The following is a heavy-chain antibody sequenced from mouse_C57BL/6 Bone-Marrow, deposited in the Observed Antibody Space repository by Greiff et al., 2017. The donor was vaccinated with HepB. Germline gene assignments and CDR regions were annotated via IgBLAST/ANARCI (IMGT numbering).Heavy chain of an antibody. D-gene: IGHD4-1*02. Sequence: QVQLQQPGAELVRPGSSVKLSCKASGYTFTSYWMHWVKQRPIQGLEWIGNIDPSDSETHYNQKFKDKATLTVDKSSSTAYMQLNSLTSEDSAVYFCARWLQLGGWYFDVWGTGTTVTVSS. CDR3: ARWLQLGGWYFDV. CDR2: IDPSDSET. CDR1: GYTFTSYW. J-gene: IGHJ1*03. V-gene: IGHV1-52*01.